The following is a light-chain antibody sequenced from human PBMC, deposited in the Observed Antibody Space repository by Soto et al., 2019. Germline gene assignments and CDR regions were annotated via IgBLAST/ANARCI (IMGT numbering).Light chain of an antibody. CDR2: DAS. CDR3: QQYNDWPRT. Sequence: EIVMTQTPVTLSVSPGERATLSYRASQSVSNKLAWYQQKPGQAPRLLIYDASTRATGLPDRFSGSGSGTEFTLTISSLQSEDFAFYYCQQYNDWPRTFGQGTKLEI. V-gene: IGKV3-15*01. J-gene: IGKJ2*01. CDR1: QSVSNK.